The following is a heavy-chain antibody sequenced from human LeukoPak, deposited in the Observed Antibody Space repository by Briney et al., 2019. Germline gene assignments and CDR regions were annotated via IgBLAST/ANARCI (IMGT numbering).Heavy chain of an antibody. CDR3: ATGAITGWFDP. CDR2: IYYSGST. V-gene: IGHV4-59*01. Sequence: SETLSLTCTVSGGSISSYYWSWIRQPPGKGLEWIGYIYYSGSTNYNPSLKSRVTISVDTSKNQFSLTLSSVTAADTAVYYCATGAITGWFDPWGQGTLVTVSS. CDR1: GGSISSYY. D-gene: IGHD1-26*01. J-gene: IGHJ5*02.